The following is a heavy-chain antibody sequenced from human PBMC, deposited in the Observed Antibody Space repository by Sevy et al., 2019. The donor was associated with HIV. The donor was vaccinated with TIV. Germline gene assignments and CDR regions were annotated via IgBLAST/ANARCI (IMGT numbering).Heavy chain of an antibody. CDR3: ARDPEQLVGNYFDY. D-gene: IGHD6-13*01. J-gene: IGHJ4*02. CDR2: ISGSSNTK. Sequence: GGSLRLSCAASGFTFSSYSMNWVRQAPGKGLEWVSYISGSSNTKYYADSVKGRFTISRDNAKNSLYLQMNSLRAEDTAVYYCARDPEQLVGNYFDYWGQGNPVTVSS. CDR1: GFTFSSYS. V-gene: IGHV3-48*01.